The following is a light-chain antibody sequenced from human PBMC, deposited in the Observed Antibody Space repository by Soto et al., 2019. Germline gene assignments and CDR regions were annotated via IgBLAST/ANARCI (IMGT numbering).Light chain of an antibody. J-gene: IGKJ5*01. CDR3: QQYGTSPVT. CDR1: QSVSSTY. Sequence: EIVLTQSPGTLSLSPGERATLSCRASQSVSSTYLAWYQQRPGQAPRLLIFGASSRATGIPDRFSGSGSGTDFTLTVGRLEPEDFAVYFCQQYGTSPVTFGQGTRLEIK. V-gene: IGKV3-20*01. CDR2: GAS.